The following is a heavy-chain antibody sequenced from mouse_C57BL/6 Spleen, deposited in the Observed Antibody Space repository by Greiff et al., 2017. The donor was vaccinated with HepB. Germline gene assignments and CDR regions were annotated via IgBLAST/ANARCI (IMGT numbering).Heavy chain of an antibody. V-gene: IGHV5-4*01. Sequence: EVHLVESGGGLVKPGGSLKLSCAASGFTFSSYAMSWVRQTPEKRLEWVATISDGGSYTYYPDNVKGRFTISRDNAKNNLYLQMSHLKSEDTAMYYCARESLPRRYFDVWGTGTTVTVSS. CDR1: GFTFSSYA. CDR2: ISDGGSYT. CDR3: ARESLPRRYFDV. D-gene: IGHD2-10*01. J-gene: IGHJ1*03.